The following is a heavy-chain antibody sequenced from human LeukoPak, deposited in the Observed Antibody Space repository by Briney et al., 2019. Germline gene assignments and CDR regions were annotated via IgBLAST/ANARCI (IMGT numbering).Heavy chain of an antibody. J-gene: IGHJ4*02. CDR2: GHHSESP. D-gene: IGHD1-7*01. CDR1: IGSIGNDY. CDR3: ARENKGTVHDSTAAFHY. Sequence: PSETLSLTCTVSIGSIGNDYWSWLRQSPGKGLEWIAYGHHSESPNYNPSLKSRVTISVDRSNNRFSLQLSPVTAADTAVYYCARENKGTVHDSTAAFHYWGQGTLVTVSS. V-gene: IGHV4-59*01.